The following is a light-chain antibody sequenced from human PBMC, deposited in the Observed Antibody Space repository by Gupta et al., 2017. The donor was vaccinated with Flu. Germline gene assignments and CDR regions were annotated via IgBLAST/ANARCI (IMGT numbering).Light chain of an antibody. Sequence: DIVMTQSPLSLPVTPGEPASISCRSSQSLLHGNGNKYLDWYLQKPGQSPQLLIYLGSNRASGVPDRFSGSGSGKEFTLNIRRVEAEDVGIYYCMQSLQTPIAFGQGTRLEIK. V-gene: IGKV2-28*01. CDR3: MQSLQTPIA. CDR1: QSLLHGNGNKY. CDR2: LGS. J-gene: IGKJ5*01.